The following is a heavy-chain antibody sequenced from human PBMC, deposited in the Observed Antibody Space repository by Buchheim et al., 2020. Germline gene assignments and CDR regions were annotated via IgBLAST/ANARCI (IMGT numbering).Heavy chain of an antibody. Sequence: QLQLQESGPGLVKPSETLSLTCTVSGGSISSSNYYWGWIRQPPGKGLEWIGSIFYSGNTFYNPSLNSRVTISADTSKNQFSLKLSSVTAADTAVYYCARQTPRFDPWGQGTL. CDR3: ARQTPRFDP. J-gene: IGHJ5*02. D-gene: IGHD2-15*01. V-gene: IGHV4-39*01. CDR1: GGSISSSNYY. CDR2: IFYSGNT.